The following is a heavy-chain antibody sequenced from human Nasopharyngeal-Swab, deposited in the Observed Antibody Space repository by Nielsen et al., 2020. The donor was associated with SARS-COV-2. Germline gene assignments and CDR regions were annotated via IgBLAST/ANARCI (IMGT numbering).Heavy chain of an antibody. V-gene: IGHV2-5*02. CDR3: SHRVPSSWGGDWFDT. J-gene: IGHJ5*02. D-gene: IGHD6-13*01. CDR2: TSCDADK. Sequence: SGPTLVKPPQTLTLTCTFSGFSLTTTGGSVGWIRQPPGKALDWLALTSCDADKPYRPSLKTRLTITKDTAKNQVVLTMTNMDPKDTGTYYCSHRVPSSWGGDWFDTWGQGTLVTVSS. CDR1: GFSLTTTGGS.